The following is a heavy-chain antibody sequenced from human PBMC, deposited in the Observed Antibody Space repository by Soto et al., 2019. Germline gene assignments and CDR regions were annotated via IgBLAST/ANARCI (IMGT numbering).Heavy chain of an antibody. D-gene: IGHD2-21*01. CDR1: GGTFSTHA. CDR2: VIPMYGSR. V-gene: IGHV1-69*01. Sequence: QVQLVQAGAEVKKPGSSVRVSCKASGGTFSTHAISWVRQAPGRGPEWIGGVIPMYGSRKYAPNFQGRVTMIEDASTNTASMELSSLRSEDTAVYYCARDPYVDYSARIGYSGFDVWGQGTTVTVSS. J-gene: IGHJ6*02. CDR3: ARDPYVDYSARIGYSGFDV.